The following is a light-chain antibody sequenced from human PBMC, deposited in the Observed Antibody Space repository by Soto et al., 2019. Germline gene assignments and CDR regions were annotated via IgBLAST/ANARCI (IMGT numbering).Light chain of an antibody. Sequence: EIVMTQSPGTLSVSPGESASLSCSAGQSVTSNLACYQQRPGQAPRLLIYGASTRATGVPARFSGRGSGTEFTLTITSLQSEDFAIYYCLQYDNWPPWTFGQGTKVE. J-gene: IGKJ1*01. V-gene: IGKV3-15*01. CDR3: LQYDNWPPWT. CDR1: QSVTSN. CDR2: GAS.